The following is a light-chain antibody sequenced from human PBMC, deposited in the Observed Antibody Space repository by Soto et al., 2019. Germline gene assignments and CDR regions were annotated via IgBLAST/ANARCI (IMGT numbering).Light chain of an antibody. CDR1: QSVTNSY. J-gene: IGKJ1*01. CDR2: GAS. V-gene: IGKV3D-20*02. Sequence: EIVLTQSPDTLSLSPGEGATLPCRASQSVTNSYLAWYQQKPGQAPRLLIYGASSRATGIPDRFSGSGSGTEFNITISSLQSEDFAVYYCQQSYNTPRTFGQGTKVDIK. CDR3: QQSYNTPRT.